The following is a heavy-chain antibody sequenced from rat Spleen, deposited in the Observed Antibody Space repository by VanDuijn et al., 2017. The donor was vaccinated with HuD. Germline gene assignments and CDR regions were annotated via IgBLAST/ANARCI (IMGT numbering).Heavy chain of an antibody. CDR1: GFTFSDYY. Sequence: EVQLVESDGGLVQPGRSLKLSCAASGFTFSDYYMAWVRQAPTKGLEWVATISYDGSSTYYRDSVKGRFTISRDNAKSTLYLQMDSLRSEDTATYYCARQGFYYYSALDYWGQGVMVTVSS. CDR3: ARQGFYYYSALDY. V-gene: IGHV5-29*01. CDR2: ISYDGSST. J-gene: IGHJ2*01. D-gene: IGHD1-1*01.